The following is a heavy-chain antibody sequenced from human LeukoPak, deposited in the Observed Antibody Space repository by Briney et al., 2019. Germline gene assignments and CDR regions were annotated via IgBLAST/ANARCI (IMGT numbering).Heavy chain of an antibody. J-gene: IGHJ4*02. CDR2: IYYSGST. CDR3: ARASRDSGYDY. Sequence: PSETLFLTCTVSGGSISSYYWNWIRQPPGRGLDWIGYIYYSGSTNYNPSLKSRVTISVDTSKNQFSLKLSSVTAADTAVYYCARASRDSGYDYWGQGTLVTVSS. CDR1: GGSISSYY. V-gene: IGHV4-59*12. D-gene: IGHD5-12*01.